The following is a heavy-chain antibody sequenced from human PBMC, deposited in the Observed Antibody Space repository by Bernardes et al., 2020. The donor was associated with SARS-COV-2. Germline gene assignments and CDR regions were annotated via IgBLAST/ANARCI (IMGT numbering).Heavy chain of an antibody. CDR2: IYSGGST. D-gene: IGHD3-10*01. CDR1: GFTVSSTY. J-gene: IGHJ6*02. V-gene: IGHV3-66*01. Sequence: GGSLFRSCAASGFTVSSTYMSWVRQAPGQGLEWVSVIYSGGSTYYADSVKGRFTISRDNSKNTLYLQMNSLRAEDTTVYYCARDGFHEYYGMDVWGQGTTVTVSS. CDR3: ARDGFHEYYGMDV.